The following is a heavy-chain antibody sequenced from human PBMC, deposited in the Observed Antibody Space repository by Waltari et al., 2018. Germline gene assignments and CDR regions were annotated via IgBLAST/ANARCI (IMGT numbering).Heavy chain of an antibody. Sequence: QVQLVESGGGVVQPGASLRLSWRGSGFRFRSLGMPWVRQAPGKGLEWVAVVSFDGSAEYYADSVKGRFIASRDNSKNTSYLQMNSLTREDTAMYYCAKPLGVSGTSFDHWGRGTLVTVSS. D-gene: IGHD1-1*01. CDR3: AKPLGVSGTSFDH. CDR2: VSFDGSAE. V-gene: IGHV3-30*18. CDR1: GFRFRSLG. J-gene: IGHJ4*02.